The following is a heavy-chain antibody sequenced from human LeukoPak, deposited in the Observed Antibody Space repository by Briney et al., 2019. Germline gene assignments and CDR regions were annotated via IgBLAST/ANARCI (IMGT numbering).Heavy chain of an antibody. J-gene: IGHJ3*02. CDR1: GYRFSNFG. CDR3: AKVDPPIVAGARGDAFEI. CDR2: TSPYDDNP. Sequence: ASVKVSCKASGYRFSNFGITWVRQAPGQGLEWMGWTSPYDDNPEYAKKFQGRATMTTDTSTSTAYMELRSLRPDDTAMYYCAKVDPPIVAGARGDAFEIWGQGTLVTVSS. D-gene: IGHD1-26*01. V-gene: IGHV1-18*01.